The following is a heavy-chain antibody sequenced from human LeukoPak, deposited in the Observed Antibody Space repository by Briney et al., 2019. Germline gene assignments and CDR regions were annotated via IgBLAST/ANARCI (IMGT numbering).Heavy chain of an antibody. Sequence: GGSLRLSCAASGFTFSSYAMHWVRQAPGKGLEWVAVISYDGSNKYYADSVKGRFTISRDNSKNTLYLQMNSLRAEDTAVYYCARDREGSHYATWIQLCDYWGQGALVTVSS. D-gene: IGHD5-18*01. V-gene: IGHV3-30*04. CDR2: ISYDGSNK. CDR3: ARDREGSHYATWIQLCDY. J-gene: IGHJ4*02. CDR1: GFTFSSYA.